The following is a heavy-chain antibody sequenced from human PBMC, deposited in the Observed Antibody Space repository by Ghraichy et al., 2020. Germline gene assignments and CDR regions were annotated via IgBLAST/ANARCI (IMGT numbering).Heavy chain of an antibody. CDR2: ISGSGGST. CDR1: GFTFSSYA. V-gene: IGHV3-23*01. D-gene: IGHD3/OR15-3a*01. CDR3: AKRSGIWTGDSEFDY. J-gene: IGHJ4*02. Sequence: GESLNISCAASGFTFSSYAMSWVRQAPGKGLEWVSAISGSGGSTYYADSVKGRFTISRDNSKNTLYLQMNSLRAEDTAVYYCAKRSGIWTGDSEFDYWGQGTLVTVSS.